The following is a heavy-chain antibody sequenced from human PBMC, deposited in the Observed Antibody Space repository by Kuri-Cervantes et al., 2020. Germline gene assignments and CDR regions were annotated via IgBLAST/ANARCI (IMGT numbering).Heavy chain of an antibody. Sequence: LSLTCAASGFTFSDYYMSWIRQAPGKGLEWVSYISSSGSTIYYADSVKGRFTISRDNAKNSLYLQMNSLRAEDTAIYYCARLVSSGYYYFDYWGQGTPVTVSS. CDR2: ISSSGSTI. V-gene: IGHV3-11*04. J-gene: IGHJ4*02. D-gene: IGHD3-22*01. CDR3: ARLVSSGYYYFDY. CDR1: GFTFSDYY.